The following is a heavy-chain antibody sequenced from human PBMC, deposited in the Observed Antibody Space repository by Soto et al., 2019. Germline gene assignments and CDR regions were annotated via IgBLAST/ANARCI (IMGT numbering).Heavy chain of an antibody. CDR2: VYSGGAT. D-gene: IGHD3-10*01. CDR3: AGVPGRL. CDR1: GFSVSRNY. V-gene: IGHV3-53*02. J-gene: IGHJ4*02. Sequence: QLVETGGGLIQPGTSLTLSCAASGFSVSRNYMTWVRQAPGKGLEWVSFVYSGGATFYADSVKGRFILSRDDSQNTIYLQMNNLTAEYTAVYDCAGVPGRLWGRGTLVTVAS.